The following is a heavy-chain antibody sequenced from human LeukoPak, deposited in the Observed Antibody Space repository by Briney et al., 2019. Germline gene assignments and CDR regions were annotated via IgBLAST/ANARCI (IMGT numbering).Heavy chain of an antibody. V-gene: IGHV1-69*13. J-gene: IGHJ4*02. CDR1: GGTFSSYA. CDR2: VIPIFGTA. Sequence: SVKVSCKASGGTFSSYAISWVRQAPGQGLEWMGGVIPIFGTANYAQKFQGRVTITADESTSTAYMELSSLRSEDTAVYYCARGGITDLTEYYFDYWGQGTLVTVSS. CDR3: ARGGITDLTEYYFDY. D-gene: IGHD1-20*01.